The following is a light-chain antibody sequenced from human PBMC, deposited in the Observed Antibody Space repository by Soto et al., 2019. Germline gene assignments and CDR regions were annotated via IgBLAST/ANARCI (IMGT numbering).Light chain of an antibody. Sequence: QSALTQPASVSGSPGQSITISCTGTSSDVGSYNLVSWYQQHPGKAPKLMIYEVSKRPSGVSNRFSGSKSGNTASLTISGLQAEDEADYSCCSYAGSSTLEVFGGGTKLTVL. V-gene: IGLV2-23*02. CDR1: SSDVGSYNL. J-gene: IGLJ2*01. CDR2: EVS. CDR3: CSYAGSSTLEV.